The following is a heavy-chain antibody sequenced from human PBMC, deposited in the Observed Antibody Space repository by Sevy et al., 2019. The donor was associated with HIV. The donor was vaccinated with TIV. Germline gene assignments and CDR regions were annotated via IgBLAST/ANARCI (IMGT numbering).Heavy chain of an antibody. CDR1: GFSFGYFA. D-gene: IGHD6-19*01. CDR3: AKDTSGWYDALDQ. Sequence: GGSLRLSCEVSGFSFGYFAMSWVCQAPGKGLESVSGISPNGATSHYAASVRGRFTISRDNSKNRMYLQMSSLRAEDTAQYYCAKDTSGWYDALDQWGQGALVTVSS. V-gene: IGHV3-23*01. CDR2: ISPNGATS. J-gene: IGHJ4*02.